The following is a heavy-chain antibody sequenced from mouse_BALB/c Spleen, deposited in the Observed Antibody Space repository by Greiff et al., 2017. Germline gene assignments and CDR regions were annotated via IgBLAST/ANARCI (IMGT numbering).Heavy chain of an antibody. CDR1: GFTFNTYA. CDR3: VREGNYGFDY. D-gene: IGHD1-1*01. J-gene: IGHJ2*01. CDR2: IRSKSNNYAT. V-gene: IGHV10-3*03. Sequence: DVQLVESGGGLVQPKGSLKLSCAASGFTFNTYAMHWVCQAPGKGLEWVARIRSKSNNYATYYADSVKDRFTISRDDSQSMLYLQMNNLKTEDTAMYYCVREGNYGFDYWGQGTTLTVSS.